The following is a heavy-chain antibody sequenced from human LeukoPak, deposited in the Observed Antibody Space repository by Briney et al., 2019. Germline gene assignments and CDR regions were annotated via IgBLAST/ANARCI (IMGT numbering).Heavy chain of an antibody. CDR2: ICYTGTT. D-gene: IGHD3-16*01. CDR1: GDSISNSNYF. V-gene: IGHV4-39*01. CDR3: VRRDQYVSADY. Sequence: SETLSLTCSVSGDSISNSNYFWDWIRQPPGKGLEWIGTICYTGTTYYNPSLKSRVTISVDTSKNQFSLKLTSLTAADTAVYSCVRRDQYVSADYWGQGTLVTVSS. J-gene: IGHJ4*02.